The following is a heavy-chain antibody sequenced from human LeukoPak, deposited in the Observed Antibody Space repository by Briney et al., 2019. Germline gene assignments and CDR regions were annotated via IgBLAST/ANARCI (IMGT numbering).Heavy chain of an antibody. J-gene: IGHJ6*02. CDR3: ARVVPAAIDYYYGMDV. CDR2: ISAYKGNT. Sequence: GASVKVSCKASGYPFASYGMSWVRQAPGQGLEWMGWISAYKGNTNYAQKFQGRVTMTTDTSTSTGYMELRSLRSDDTAVYYCARVVPAAIDYYYGMDVWGQGTTVTVSS. D-gene: IGHD2-2*02. CDR1: GYPFASYG. V-gene: IGHV1-18*01.